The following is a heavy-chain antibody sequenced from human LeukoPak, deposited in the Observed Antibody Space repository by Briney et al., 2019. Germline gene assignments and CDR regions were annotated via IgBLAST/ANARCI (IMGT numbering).Heavy chain of an antibody. V-gene: IGHV3-69-1*01. CDR1: GFTVSSNY. CDR2: ISSSSTI. Sequence: MPGGSLRLSCAASGFTVSSNYMSWVRQAPGKGLEWVSYISSSSTIYYADSVKGRFTISRDNAKNSLYLQMNSLRAEDTAVYYCARDPLDYWGQGTLVTVSS. CDR3: ARDPLDY. J-gene: IGHJ4*02.